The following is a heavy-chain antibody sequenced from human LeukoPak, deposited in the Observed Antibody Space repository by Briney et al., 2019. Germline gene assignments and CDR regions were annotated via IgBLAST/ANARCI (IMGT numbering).Heavy chain of an antibody. V-gene: IGHV4-39*01. CDR2: IYYSGST. D-gene: IGHD3-3*01. CDR1: GGSISSSSYY. Sequence: PSETLSLTCTVSGGSISSSSYYWGWIRQPPGKGLEWIGSIYYSGSTYYNPSLKSRVTISVDTSKNQFSLKLSSVTAADTAVYYCARFNTIFGVAVDAFDIWGQGTMVTVSS. J-gene: IGHJ3*02. CDR3: ARFNTIFGVAVDAFDI.